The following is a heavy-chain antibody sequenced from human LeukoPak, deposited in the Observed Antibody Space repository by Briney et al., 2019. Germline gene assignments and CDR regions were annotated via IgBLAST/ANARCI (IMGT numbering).Heavy chain of an antibody. D-gene: IGHD1-26*01. CDR2: ISGSGGGT. J-gene: IGHJ6*03. CDR1: GFSFSSYA. Sequence: GGSLRLSCAASGFSFSSYATNWVRQAAGKGLEWVSLISGSGGGTYYADSVKGRFTISRDNSKNTLYLQLNSLRVEDTAVYYCAKNRGAGSHYYYHMNVWGKGTTVTVSS. V-gene: IGHV3-23*01. CDR3: AKNRGAGSHYYYHMNV.